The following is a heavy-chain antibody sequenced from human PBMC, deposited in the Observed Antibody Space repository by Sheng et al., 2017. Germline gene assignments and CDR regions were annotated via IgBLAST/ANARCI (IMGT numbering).Heavy chain of an antibody. J-gene: IGHJ4*02. D-gene: IGHD3-10*01. CDR1: GFTFDDYT. Sequence: EVQLVESGGGLVRPGGSLRLSCAGSGFTFDDYTMHWVRQVPGMGLEWVSLISWDGSTTYYADSVKGRFTISRANSKNSLYLQMTSLRTEDTALYYCAKGPTMVQGTYLDFWGQGTLVAVSS. V-gene: IGHV3-43*01. CDR3: AKGPTMVQGTYLDF. CDR2: ISWDGSTT.